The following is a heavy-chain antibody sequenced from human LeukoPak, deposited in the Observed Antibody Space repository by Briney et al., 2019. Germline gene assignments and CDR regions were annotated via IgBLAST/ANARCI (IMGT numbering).Heavy chain of an antibody. CDR3: ARFHSGPSGWYVLWYFDL. V-gene: IGHV4-4*09. CDR1: GGSVCSYY. J-gene: IGHJ2*01. CDR2: IYNSENT. D-gene: IGHD6-19*01. Sequence: SETLSLTCTVSGGSVCSYYWSWIRQPPGKGLEWIGYIYNSENTKYNSSLMSRVTMSVDTSKNQVFLKLSSVTAADTAVYYCARFHSGPSGWYVLWYFDLWGRGTLVTVSS.